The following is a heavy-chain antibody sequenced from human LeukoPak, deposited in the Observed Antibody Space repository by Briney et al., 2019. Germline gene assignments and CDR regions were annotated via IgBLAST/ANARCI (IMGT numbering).Heavy chain of an antibody. Sequence: SETLSLTCTVSGGSISSYYWSWIRQPAGKGLEWIGRIYTSGSTNYNPSLKSRVTMSVDTSKNQFSLKLSSVTAADTAVYYCVLYYYDSSGLDAFDIWGQGTMVTVSS. CDR2: IYTSGST. V-gene: IGHV4-4*07. CDR1: GGSISSYY. J-gene: IGHJ3*02. CDR3: VLYYYDSSGLDAFDI. D-gene: IGHD3-22*01.